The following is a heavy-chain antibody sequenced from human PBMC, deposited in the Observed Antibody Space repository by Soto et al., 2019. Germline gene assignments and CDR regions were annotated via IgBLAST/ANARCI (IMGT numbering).Heavy chain of an antibody. CDR1: GYTFTNYY. D-gene: IGHD4-4*01. V-gene: IGHV1-8*01. J-gene: IGHJ6*02. CDR2: MNPNTGNT. CDR3: ATAGYSSALYYYYYGMDV. Sequence: EKVACKASGYTFTNYYINWERQATAQGPEWMVWMNPNTGNTDYAHKFQARVTMTRNTSISTAYMELSSLRSHHTAVHFSATAGYSSALYYYYYGMDVWGQGTTVTVSS.